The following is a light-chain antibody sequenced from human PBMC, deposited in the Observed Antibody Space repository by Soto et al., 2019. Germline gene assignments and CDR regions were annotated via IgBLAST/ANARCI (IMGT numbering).Light chain of an antibody. CDR1: QDITNS. Sequence: IQMTQSPSSLSASVGDRVTTTCQANQDITNSLNWYQQIPGKAPKLLIYGASNLVTGVPSRFSGRGSGTAFTFTISSLQPEDIATYYCQHYHNLPLTFGGGTKVEIK. J-gene: IGKJ4*01. CDR3: QHYHNLPLT. V-gene: IGKV1-33*01. CDR2: GAS.